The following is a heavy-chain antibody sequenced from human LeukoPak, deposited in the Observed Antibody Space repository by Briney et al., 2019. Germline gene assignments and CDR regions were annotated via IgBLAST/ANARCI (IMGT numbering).Heavy chain of an antibody. Sequence: GGSLRLSCAASGFTFSSYGMHWVRQAPGKGLEWVAFIRYDGSNKYCADSVKGRFTISRDNSKNTLYLQMNSLRAEDTAVYYCANGGGARYCSSTSCYTEGDYWGQGTLVTVSS. CDR1: GFTFSSYG. CDR2: IRYDGSNK. J-gene: IGHJ4*02. CDR3: ANGGGARYCSSTSCYTEGDY. V-gene: IGHV3-30*02. D-gene: IGHD2-2*02.